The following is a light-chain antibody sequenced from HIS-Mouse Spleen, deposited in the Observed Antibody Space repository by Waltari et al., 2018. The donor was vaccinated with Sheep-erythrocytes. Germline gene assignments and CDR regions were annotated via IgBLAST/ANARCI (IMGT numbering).Light chain of an antibody. CDR2: QDS. Sequence: SVSVSPGQTASITCSGDNLGDKYACWYQQKPGQSPVLVIYQDSKRPSGIPERFSGSNSGNTATLTISGTQAMDEADYYCQAWDSSTYVFGTGTKVTVL. J-gene: IGLJ1*01. CDR3: QAWDSSTYV. V-gene: IGLV3-1*01. CDR1: NLGDKY.